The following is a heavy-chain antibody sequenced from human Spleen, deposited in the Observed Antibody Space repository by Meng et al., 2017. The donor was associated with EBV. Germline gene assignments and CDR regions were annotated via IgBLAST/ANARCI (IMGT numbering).Heavy chain of an antibody. V-gene: IGHV3-74*01. CDR2: TNEDGRIA. Sequence: EGQVVESGGTLGQLWGSLRLPFSASGFSFSSDVSHWVRQVPGKGLVWVSRTNEDGRIANYADSVKGRFTISRDNTKNTLYLQMNSLRAEDTAVYFCSRDLVGSDDDWGQGTLVTVSS. CDR3: SRDLVGSDDD. J-gene: IGHJ4*02. D-gene: IGHD6-25*01. CDR1: GFSFSSDV.